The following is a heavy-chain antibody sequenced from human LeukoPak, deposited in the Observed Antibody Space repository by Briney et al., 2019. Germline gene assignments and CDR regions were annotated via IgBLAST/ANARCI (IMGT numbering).Heavy chain of an antibody. D-gene: IGHD4-11*01. CDR3: ARDQAYSNYWFDP. CDR1: GYTLTELS. CDR2: FDPEDGET. V-gene: IGHV1-24*01. Sequence: ASVKVSCKVSGYTLTELSMHWVRQAPGEGLEWMGGFDPEDGETIYAQKFQGRVTMTEDTSTDTACMELSSLKSEDTAIYYCARDQAYSNYWFDPWGQGTLVTVSS. J-gene: IGHJ5*02.